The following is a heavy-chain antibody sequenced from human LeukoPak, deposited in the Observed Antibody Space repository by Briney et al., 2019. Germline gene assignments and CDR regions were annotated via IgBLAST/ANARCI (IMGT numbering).Heavy chain of an antibody. CDR1: GGSFSGYY. V-gene: IGHV4-34*01. D-gene: IGHD3-22*01. J-gene: IGHJ4*02. Sequence: SETLSLTCAVYGGSFSGYYWSWIRQPPGKGLEWIGEINHSGSTNYNPSLKSRVTISVDTSKNRFSPKLSSVTAADTAVYYCARWGPIYDSSDYYGPYFDYWGQGTLVTVSS. CDR2: INHSGST. CDR3: ARWGPIYDSSDYYGPYFDY.